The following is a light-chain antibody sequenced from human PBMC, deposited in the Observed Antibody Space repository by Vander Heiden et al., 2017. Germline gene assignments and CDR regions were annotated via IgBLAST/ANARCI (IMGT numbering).Light chain of an antibody. V-gene: IGKV1-9*01. J-gene: IGKJ1*01. Sequence: DIQLIESPSFLSASVGDRVTITCRASQGISNSLAWYQKKPGRAPKLLIYGASTLHSGVLSRFSGRGCGTEFTLTISSLQPEDFASYYCQQGKSDSWTWTFGQGTKVEIK. CDR3: QQGKSDSWTWT. CDR2: GAS. CDR1: QGISNS.